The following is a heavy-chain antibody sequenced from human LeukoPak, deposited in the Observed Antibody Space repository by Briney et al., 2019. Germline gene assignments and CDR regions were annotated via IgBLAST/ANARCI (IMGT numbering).Heavy chain of an antibody. Sequence: PGGSLRLSCAASGFTFSSYSMNWVRQAPGKWLEWVSSISSSSSYIYYADSVKGRFTISRDNAKNSLYLQMNSLRAEDTAVYYCARVYGGNRGYFVYWGQGTLVTVSS. D-gene: IGHD4-23*01. CDR3: ARVYGGNRGYFVY. CDR2: ISSSSSYI. J-gene: IGHJ4*02. CDR1: GFTFSSYS. V-gene: IGHV3-21*01.